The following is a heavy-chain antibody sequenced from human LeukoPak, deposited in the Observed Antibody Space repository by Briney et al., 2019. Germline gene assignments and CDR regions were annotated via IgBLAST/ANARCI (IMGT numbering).Heavy chain of an antibody. V-gene: IGHV4-4*02. CDR2: IYRSGST. J-gene: IGHJ3*02. D-gene: IGHD3-16*01. CDR1: GXTISSSNW. Sequence: SGTLSLTCAVSGXTISSSNWRSWVRHPPGKGLEWTGNIYRSGSTNYNPSLKSRVTISVDKSKNQFSLKLSCVTAADTAVYYCARDWGIDAFDIWGQGTMVTVSS. CDR3: ARDWGIDAFDI.